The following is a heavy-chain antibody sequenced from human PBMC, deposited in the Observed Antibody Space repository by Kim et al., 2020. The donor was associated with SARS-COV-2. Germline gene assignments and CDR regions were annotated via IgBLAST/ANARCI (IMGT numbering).Heavy chain of an antibody. CDR1: GYTFTSYG. CDR2: ISAYNGNT. V-gene: IGHV1-18*01. D-gene: IGHD3-3*01. CDR3: AFFNRVTNRGDAFDI. J-gene: IGHJ3*02. Sequence: ASVKVSCKASGYTFTSYGISWVRQAPGQGLEWMGWISAYNGNTNYAQKLQGRVTMTTDTSTSTAYMELRSLRSDDTAVYYCAFFNRVTNRGDAFDIWGQGTMVTVSS.